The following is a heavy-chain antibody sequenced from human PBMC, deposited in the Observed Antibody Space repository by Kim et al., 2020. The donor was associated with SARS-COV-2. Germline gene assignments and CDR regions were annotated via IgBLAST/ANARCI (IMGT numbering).Heavy chain of an antibody. V-gene: IGHV4-59*01. CDR3: ARDLGPGAFDI. CDR1: GGSISSYY. Sequence: SETLSLTCTVSGGSISSYYWSWIRQPPGKGLDWIGYIYYSGSTNYNPSLKSRVTISVDTSKNQFSLKLSSVTAADTAVYYCARDLGPGAFDIWGQGTMVTVSS. D-gene: IGHD7-27*01. J-gene: IGHJ3*02. CDR2: IYYSGST.